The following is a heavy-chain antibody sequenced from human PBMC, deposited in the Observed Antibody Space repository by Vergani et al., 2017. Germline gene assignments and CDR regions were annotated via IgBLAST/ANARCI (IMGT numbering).Heavy chain of an antibody. J-gene: IGHJ4*02. CDR1: GYTFTGYY. D-gene: IGHD2-15*01. CDR2: INPNSGGT. V-gene: IGHV1-2*02. Sequence: QVQLVQSGAEVKKPGASVKVSCKASGYTFTGYYMHWVRQAPGQGLEWMGWINPNSGGTNYAQKFQGRVTMTRDTSISTAYMELRRMRSDDTAVYYCAREDWSGGSCYVIWDYWGQGTLVTVSS. CDR3: AREDWSGGSCYVIWDY.